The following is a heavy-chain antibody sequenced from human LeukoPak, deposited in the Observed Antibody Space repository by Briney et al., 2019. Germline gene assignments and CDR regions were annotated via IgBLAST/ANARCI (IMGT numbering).Heavy chain of an antibody. Sequence: GGSLRLSCAASGFTFRSYGMHWVRQAPGKGLEWVAFIRYDGSNKYYADSVKGRFTISRDNAKNSLYLLMNSLRAEDTALYYCARDRGSGSDTDYWGQGTLVTVSS. CDR2: IRYDGSNK. CDR3: ARDRGSGSDTDY. J-gene: IGHJ4*02. V-gene: IGHV3-30*02. D-gene: IGHD3-10*01. CDR1: GFTFRSYG.